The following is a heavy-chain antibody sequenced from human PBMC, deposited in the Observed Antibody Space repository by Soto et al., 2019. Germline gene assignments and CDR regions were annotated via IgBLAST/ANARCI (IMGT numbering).Heavy chain of an antibody. CDR1: GYTFTSYG. CDR3: ARDQFYDSSGYPRRSDAFDI. J-gene: IGHJ3*02. V-gene: IGHV1-18*01. D-gene: IGHD3-22*01. CDR2: ISAYNGNT. Sequence: ASVKVSCKASGYTFTSYGISWVRQAPGQGLEWMGWISAYNGNTNYAQKLQGRVTMTTDTSTSTAYMELRSLRSDDTAVYYCARDQFYDSSGYPRRSDAFDIWGQGTMVTVSS.